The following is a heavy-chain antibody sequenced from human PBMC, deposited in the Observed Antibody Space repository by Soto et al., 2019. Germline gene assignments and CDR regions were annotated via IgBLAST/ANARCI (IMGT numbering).Heavy chain of an antibody. CDR3: ARDRAGYCTNGVCSPTYYYYYGMDV. V-gene: IGHV3-30-3*01. CDR1: GFTFSSYA. Sequence: GGSLRLSCAASGFTFSSYAMHWVRQAPGKRLEWVAVISYDGSNKYYADSVKGRFTISRDNSKNTLYLQMNSLRAEDTAVYYCARDRAGYCTNGVCSPTYYYYYGMDVWGEGTTVTVSS. CDR2: ISYDGSNK. J-gene: IGHJ6*02. D-gene: IGHD2-8*01.